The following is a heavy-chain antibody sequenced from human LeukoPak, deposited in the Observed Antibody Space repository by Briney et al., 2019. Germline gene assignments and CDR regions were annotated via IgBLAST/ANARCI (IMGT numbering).Heavy chain of an antibody. J-gene: IGHJ4*02. V-gene: IGHV3-21*01. CDR3: ARDFSTVGNFDY. CDR1: GFTFSRFS. CDR2: IYFTGNHI. D-gene: IGHD3-3*02. Sequence: AGGPLRLSCTTSGFTFSRFSMRWVPQAPGKGLEWVSSIYFTGNHISYADSVKGRFTISRDNANNSVYLQMNGLRAEDTAVYYCARDFSTVGNFDYWGQGTLVTVSS.